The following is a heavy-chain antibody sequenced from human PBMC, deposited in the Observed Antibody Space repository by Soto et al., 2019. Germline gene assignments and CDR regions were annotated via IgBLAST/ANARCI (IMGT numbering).Heavy chain of an antibody. V-gene: IGHV1-46*02. CDR2: FNPRGGHT. CDR3: ARETMITIGGDIEGLDY. Sequence: QVQLVQSGAEVKKPGASVKVSCEASGYTFNNYYMHWVRQAPGQGLEWMGIFNPRGGHTIYAEKFQGRFSMTGSTSTSTVYMELSSLRSEDTAVYYCARETMITIGGDIEGLDYWGQGTLVTVS. J-gene: IGHJ4*02. CDR1: GYTFNNYY. D-gene: IGHD3-16*02.